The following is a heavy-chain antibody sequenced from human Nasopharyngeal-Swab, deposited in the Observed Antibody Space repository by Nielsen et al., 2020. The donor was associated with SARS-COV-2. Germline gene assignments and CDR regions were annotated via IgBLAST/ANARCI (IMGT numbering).Heavy chain of an antibody. J-gene: IGHJ6*03. CDR3: ARGPIVQLERYYYMDV. CDR1: GYTFTSYD. CDR2: MNPNSGNT. Sequence: AAVKVSCKASGYTFTSYDINWVRQATGQGLEWMGWMNPNSGNTGYAQKFQGRVTMTRNTSISTAYMELSSLRSEDTAVYYCARGPIVQLERYYYMDVWGKGTTVTVSS. D-gene: IGHD1-1*01. V-gene: IGHV1-8*01.